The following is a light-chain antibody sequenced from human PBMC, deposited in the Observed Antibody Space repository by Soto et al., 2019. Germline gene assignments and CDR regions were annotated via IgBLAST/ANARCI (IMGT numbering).Light chain of an antibody. Sequence: ENVLTQSPGTLSLSPGERATLSCRASQSISSTYLAWYHQKPGQAPRLLIYGASNRAAGIPDRFSGSGSGTDFTLTLSRLEPEDFAVYYCQQYGSSPWTFGQGTKVEIK. CDR2: GAS. J-gene: IGKJ1*01. CDR1: QSISSTY. CDR3: QQYGSSPWT. V-gene: IGKV3-20*01.